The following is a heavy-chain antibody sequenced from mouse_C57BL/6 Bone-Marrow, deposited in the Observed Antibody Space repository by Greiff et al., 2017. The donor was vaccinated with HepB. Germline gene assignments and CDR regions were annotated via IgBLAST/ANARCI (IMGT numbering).Heavy chain of an antibody. CDR3: VRGDYDRGYYAMDY. CDR2: IRSKSNNYAT. CDR1: GFSFNTYA. J-gene: IGHJ4*01. Sequence: VQLQQSGGGLVQPKGSLKLSCAASGFSFNTYAMNWVRQAPGKGLEWVARIRSKSNNYATYYADSVKDRFTISRDDSESMLYLQMNNLKTEDTAMYYCVRGDYDRGYYAMDYWGQGTSVTVSS. D-gene: IGHD2-4*01. V-gene: IGHV10-1*01.